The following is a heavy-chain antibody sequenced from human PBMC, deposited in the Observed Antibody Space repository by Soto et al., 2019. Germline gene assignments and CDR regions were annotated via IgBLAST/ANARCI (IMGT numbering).Heavy chain of an antibody. D-gene: IGHD2-15*01. CDR3: ARDGADMGDV. J-gene: IGHJ6*02. V-gene: IGHV3-7*05. CDR2: IKRDGSEK. Sequence: GGSLRLSCAASGFTFSRFYMSWVRQAPGKGLEWVANIKRDGSEKYYVDSVKGRFTISRDNAKNSLYLQMNSLRAEDTAVYYCARDGADMGDVWGQGTTVTVSS. CDR1: GFTFSRFY.